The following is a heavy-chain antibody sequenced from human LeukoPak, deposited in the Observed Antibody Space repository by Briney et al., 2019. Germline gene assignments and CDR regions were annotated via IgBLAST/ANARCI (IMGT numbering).Heavy chain of an antibody. CDR3: ARETSHSSGRDY. D-gene: IGHD6-19*01. V-gene: IGHV4-31*03. J-gene: IGHJ4*02. CDR1: GGSISSGGYY. CDR2: IYYSGST. Sequence: PSQTLSLTCTVSGGSISSGGYYWSWIRQHPGKGLEWIGYIYYSGSTYYNPPLKSRVTISVDTSKNQFSLKLSSVTAADTAVYYCARETSHSSGRDYWGQGTLVTVSS.